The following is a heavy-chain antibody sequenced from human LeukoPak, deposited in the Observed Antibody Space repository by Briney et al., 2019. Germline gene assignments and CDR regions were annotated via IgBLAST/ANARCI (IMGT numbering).Heavy chain of an antibody. CDR3: TAGTGRSDFDY. D-gene: IGHD3/OR15-3a*01. CDR1: GFTFSNAW. J-gene: IGHJ4*02. V-gene: IGHV3-15*01. CDR2: IKRKGDDGTI. Sequence: GGSLRLSCAASGFTFSNAWMSWVRQAPGRGLEWVGRIKRKGDDGTIDYAASVKSRLSISRDDSKNTLYLQMNSLKSEETAVYYCTAGTGRSDFDYWGQGTLVTVSS.